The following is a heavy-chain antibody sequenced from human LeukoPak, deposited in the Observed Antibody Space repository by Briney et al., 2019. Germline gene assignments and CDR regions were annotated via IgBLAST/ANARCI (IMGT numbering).Heavy chain of an antibody. CDR2: IYYSGSN. D-gene: IGHD2-2*01. Sequence: TSETLSLTCTVSGGSISSSSYYWGWIRQPPGKGLEWIGSIYYSGSNYYNPSLKSRVTISVDTSKNQFSLKLSSVTAADTAVYYCARLNKIVVVPAAVDYWGQGTLVTVSS. CDR1: GGSISSSSYY. CDR3: ARLNKIVVVPAAVDY. V-gene: IGHV4-39*01. J-gene: IGHJ4*02.